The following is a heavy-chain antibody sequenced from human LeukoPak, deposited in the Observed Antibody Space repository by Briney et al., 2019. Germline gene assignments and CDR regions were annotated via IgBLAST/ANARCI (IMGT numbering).Heavy chain of an antibody. Sequence: PSETLSLTCTVSGDSISNYYWTWIRQPPGKGLEWIGYIFYGVITKYNPSLKSRVTISGDTSKNQLSLKLTSVTAADTAVYYCAREFSSSSPYYSYYYMDVWGKGTTVTVSS. D-gene: IGHD6-6*01. J-gene: IGHJ6*03. CDR3: AREFSSSSPYYSYYYMDV. CDR2: IFYGVIT. V-gene: IGHV4-59*01. CDR1: GDSISNYY.